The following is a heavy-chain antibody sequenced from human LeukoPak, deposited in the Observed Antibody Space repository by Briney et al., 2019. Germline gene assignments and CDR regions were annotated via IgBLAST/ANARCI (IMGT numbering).Heavy chain of an antibody. CDR1: GGTFSSYA. J-gene: IGHJ4*02. V-gene: IGHV1-69*04. CDR3: ANRVVTAGGLDYFDY. Sequence: SVKVSCKASGGTFSSYAISWVRQAPGQGLEWMGRIIPILGIANYAQKFQGRVTITADKSTSTAHMELSSLRSEDTAVYYSANRVVTAGGLDYFDYWGQGTLVTVSS. D-gene: IGHD2-21*02. CDR2: IIPILGIA.